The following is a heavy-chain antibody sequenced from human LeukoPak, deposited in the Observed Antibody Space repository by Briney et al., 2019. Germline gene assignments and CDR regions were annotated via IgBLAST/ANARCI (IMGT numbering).Heavy chain of an antibody. Sequence: GGSLRLSCAVSGFTFSSYAMGWVRQAPGQGLEWVSSISGNGGSTYFADSVKGRFTISRDNSKNTLYLQMTSLKAEDTAVYYCAKDIRSGLSWFGELRPGTGDSLDYWGQGTLVTVSS. D-gene: IGHD3-10*01. CDR3: AKDIRSGLSWFGELRPGTGDSLDY. CDR2: ISGNGGST. V-gene: IGHV3-23*01. CDR1: GFTFSSYA. J-gene: IGHJ4*02.